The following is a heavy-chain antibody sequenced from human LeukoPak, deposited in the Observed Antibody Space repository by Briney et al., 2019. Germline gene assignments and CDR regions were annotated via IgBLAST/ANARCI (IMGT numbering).Heavy chain of an antibody. J-gene: IGHJ4*02. CDR1: GGSISSGGYY. Sequence: PSETLSLTCTVSGGSISSGGYYWSWIRQHPGKGLEWIGSIYYSGSTYYNPSLKSRVTISVDTSKNQFSLKLSSVTAADTAVYYCAKRIAVAGTPFDYWGQGTLVTVSS. D-gene: IGHD6-19*01. CDR2: IYYSGST. V-gene: IGHV4-39*01. CDR3: AKRIAVAGTPFDY.